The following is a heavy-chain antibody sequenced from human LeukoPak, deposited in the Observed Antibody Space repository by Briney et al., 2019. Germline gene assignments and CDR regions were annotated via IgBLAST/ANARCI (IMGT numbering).Heavy chain of an antibody. V-gene: IGHV4-59*01. CDR1: GGSISSYY. J-gene: IGHJ4*02. D-gene: IGHD3-3*01. CDR3: ARVTIFGVSPYYFDY. CDR2: IYYSGTT. Sequence: PSETLSLTCTVSGGSISSYYWNWIRQPPGQGLDWIGYIYYSGTTNYNPSLKSRVTISVDTSKNQFSLKLSSVTAADTAVYYCARVTIFGVSPYYFDYWGQGTLVTVSS.